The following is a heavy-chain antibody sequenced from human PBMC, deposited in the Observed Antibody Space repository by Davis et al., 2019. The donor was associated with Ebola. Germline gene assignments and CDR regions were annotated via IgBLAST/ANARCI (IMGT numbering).Heavy chain of an antibody. J-gene: IGHJ6*02. CDR3: AREGIITSGLDV. V-gene: IGHV3-74*01. CDR2: INNDGSIT. D-gene: IGHD1-14*01. Sequence: PGGSLRLSCAASGFALRSYWMSWVRQAPGKGPVWVARINNDGSITNYVDSVKGRFTISRDNAKNTVHLQMNSLRDDDTAIYYCAREGIITSGLDVWGQGTTVTVSS. CDR1: GFALRSYW.